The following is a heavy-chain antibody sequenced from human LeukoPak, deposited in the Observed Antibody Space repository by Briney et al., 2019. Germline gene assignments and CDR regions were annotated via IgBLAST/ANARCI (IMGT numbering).Heavy chain of an antibody. D-gene: IGHD3-10*01. CDR1: GWSFSSYC. Sequence: WGSLPLSCAASGWSFSSYCMHWVRQAPGKGLEWVAVIQHDGSDKYYADSVNDRFTISRDNSNNTLNLQMNSLRADDTAVYYCARDQWFEESKSFDYWGQGTLVTVSS. CDR2: IQHDGSDK. CDR3: ARDQWFEESKSFDY. J-gene: IGHJ4*02. V-gene: IGHV3-33*01.